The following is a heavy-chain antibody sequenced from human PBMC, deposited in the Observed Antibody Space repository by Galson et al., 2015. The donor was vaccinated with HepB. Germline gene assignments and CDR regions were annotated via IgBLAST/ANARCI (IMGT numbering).Heavy chain of an antibody. CDR3: ARDYYDSSGYYPNYYYGMDV. CDR2: IIPILGIA. V-gene: IGHV1-69*04. J-gene: IGHJ6*02. Sequence: SVKVSCKASGGTFSSYTISWVRQAPGQGLEWMGRIIPILGIANYAQKFQGRVTITADKSTSTAYMKLSSLRSEDTAVYYCARDYYDSSGYYPNYYYGMDVWGQGTTVTVSS. CDR1: GGTFSSYT. D-gene: IGHD3-22*01.